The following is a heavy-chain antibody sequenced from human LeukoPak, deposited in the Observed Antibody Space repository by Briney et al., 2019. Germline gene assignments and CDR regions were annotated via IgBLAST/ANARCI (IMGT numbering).Heavy chain of an antibody. D-gene: IGHD3-10*01. CDR3: ARGPPRGKYYYMDV. V-gene: IGHV3-13*01. J-gene: IGHJ6*03. Sequence: PGGSLRLSCAASGFTFSSFDMHWVRQPTGQGLEWVSTIGTASDTYYPGSVEGRFTLSRDSAKSSLYLQMNSLTAGDTAVYYCARGPPRGKYYYMDVWGKGTTVTVSS. CDR1: GFTFSSFD. CDR2: IGTASDT.